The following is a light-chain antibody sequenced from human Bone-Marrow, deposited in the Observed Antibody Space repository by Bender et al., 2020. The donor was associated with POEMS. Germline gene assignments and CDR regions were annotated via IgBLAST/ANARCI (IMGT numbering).Light chain of an antibody. Sequence: QSVVTQPPSLSEAPRQRVTISCTGSSSNLWAGYAVHWYQQLPGSAPKLLIYDNTNRPSGVSDRFSASKSGTSASLAISELQSEDEALYYCSAWDDSLSGWVVGGGTKLTVL. J-gene: IGLJ3*02. CDR2: DNT. CDR1: SSNLWAGYA. V-gene: IGLV1-50*01. CDR3: SAWDDSLSGWV.